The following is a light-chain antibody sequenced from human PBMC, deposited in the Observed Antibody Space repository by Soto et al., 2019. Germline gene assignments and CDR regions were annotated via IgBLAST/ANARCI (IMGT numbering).Light chain of an antibody. CDR1: QGISNY. Sequence: DLQMTQSPSSLSASIGDRVTITCRASQGISNYLAWYQQKVGKAPKLLIYAASTLQSGVPSRFSGSGSGTDFTLTINSLQPEDFATYYCQKYDRAPPTFGQGTRLDIK. CDR3: QKYDRAPPT. CDR2: AAS. J-gene: IGKJ5*01. V-gene: IGKV1-27*01.